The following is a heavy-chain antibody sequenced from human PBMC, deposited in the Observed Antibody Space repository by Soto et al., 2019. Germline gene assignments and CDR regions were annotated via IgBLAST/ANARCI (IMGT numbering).Heavy chain of an antibody. D-gene: IGHD4-17*01. CDR3: APSTLTTWFDY. CDR2: IYWDDDK. Sequence: QITLKESGPTLVKPTQTLTLTCTFSGFSLSTSGVSVGWIRQPPGKALEWLALIYWDDDKRYRPSLKSRLTXTXDTSKNQVVLTMTNMDPVDTATYYCAPSTLTTWFDYWGQGTLITVSS. CDR1: GFSLSTSGVS. V-gene: IGHV2-5*02. J-gene: IGHJ4*02.